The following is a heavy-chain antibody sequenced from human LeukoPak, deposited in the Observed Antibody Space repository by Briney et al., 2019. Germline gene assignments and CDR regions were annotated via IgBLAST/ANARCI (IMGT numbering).Heavy chain of an antibody. CDR3: ARAGFYLDY. Sequence: GGSLRLSCAASGFSFSTYEMNWVRQAPGKGLEWVSYISSSGSTIYYADSVKGRFTISRDNAENSLYLQMNSLRAEDTAVYYCARAGFYLDYWGQGTLVTVSS. D-gene: IGHD3-3*01. V-gene: IGHV3-48*03. CDR1: GFSFSTYE. CDR2: ISSSGSTI. J-gene: IGHJ4*02.